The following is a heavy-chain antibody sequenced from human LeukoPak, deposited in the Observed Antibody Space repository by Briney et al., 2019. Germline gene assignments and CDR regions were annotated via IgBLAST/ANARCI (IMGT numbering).Heavy chain of an antibody. J-gene: IGHJ6*04. CDR2: ISYDGSNK. Sequence: GRSLRLSRAASGFTFSSYGMHWVRQAPGKGLEGVAVISYDGSNKYYADSVKGRFTISRDNSKNTLYLQMNSLRAEDTAVYYCAKDKVPAAYYYGMDVWGKGTTVTVSS. V-gene: IGHV3-30*18. CDR1: GFTFSSYG. CDR3: AKDKVPAAYYYGMDV. D-gene: IGHD2-2*01.